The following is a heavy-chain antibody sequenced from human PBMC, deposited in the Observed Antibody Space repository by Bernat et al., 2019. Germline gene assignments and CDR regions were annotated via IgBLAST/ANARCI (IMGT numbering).Heavy chain of an antibody. Sequence: EVQLVESGGGLVQPGGSLRLSCAASGFTVSSNYMSWVRQAPGKGLEWVSVIYSGGSTYYADSVQVRFTIYRDNSTNTMSLPMNSLGAEATAVYYCARAWGYYAYISGSFRVTDGFDIWGQGTMVTASS. D-gene: IGHD3-16*02. V-gene: IGHV3-66*02. CDR1: GFTVSSNY. CDR3: ARAWGYYAYISGSFRVTDGFDI. CDR2: IYSGGST. J-gene: IGHJ3*02.